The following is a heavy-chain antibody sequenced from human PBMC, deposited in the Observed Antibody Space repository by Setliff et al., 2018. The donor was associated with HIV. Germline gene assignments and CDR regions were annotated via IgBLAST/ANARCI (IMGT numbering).Heavy chain of an antibody. J-gene: IGHJ6*02. Sequence: GGSLRLSCAASGFSFSSYWMHWVRQAPGKGLVWVSRINTDGSSTSYADSVKGRFTISRDNAKNTLYLQMNSLRAEDTAVYYCARGVRGVVDGMDVWGQGTTVTVSS. CDR1: GFSFSSYW. CDR2: INTDGSST. CDR3: ARGVRGVVDGMDV. V-gene: IGHV3-74*01. D-gene: IGHD3-10*01.